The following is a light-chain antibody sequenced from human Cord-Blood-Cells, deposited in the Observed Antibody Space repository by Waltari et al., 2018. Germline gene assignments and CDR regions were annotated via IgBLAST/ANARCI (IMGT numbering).Light chain of an antibody. V-gene: IGLV2-14*01. Sequence: QSALTQPASVSGSPGQSIPISCTGTSSDVGGYTNVSWYQQHPGKAPKLMIYDVSNRPSGVSNRFSGSKSGNTASLTISGLQAEDEADYYCSSYTSSSTYVFGTGTKVTVL. CDR3: SSYTSSSTYV. CDR2: DVS. CDR1: SSDVGGYTN. J-gene: IGLJ1*01.